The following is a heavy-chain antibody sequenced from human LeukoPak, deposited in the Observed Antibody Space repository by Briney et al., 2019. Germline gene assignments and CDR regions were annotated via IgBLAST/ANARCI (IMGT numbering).Heavy chain of an antibody. CDR3: AKGGVGGLWLKTVVGAFDI. CDR1: GFTFSSYA. D-gene: IGHD5-18*01. Sequence: PGGSLRLSCAASGFTFSSYAMSWVRQAPGKWLEWVSAISGSGGSTYYADSVKGRFTISRDNSKNTLYLQMNSLRAEDTAVYYCAKGGVGGLWLKTVVGAFDIGGQGTIVTDSS. CDR2: ISGSGGST. J-gene: IGHJ3*02. V-gene: IGHV3-23*01.